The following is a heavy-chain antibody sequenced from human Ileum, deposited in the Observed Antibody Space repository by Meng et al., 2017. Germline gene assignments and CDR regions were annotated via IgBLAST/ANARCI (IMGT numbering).Heavy chain of an antibody. CDR3: ARRTGEVDLLDY. D-gene: IGHD7-27*01. CDR2: ICYSGNT. J-gene: IGHJ4*02. Sequence: QLQLQESGPGPVKPSANPSPMCTVSCGSISSSSHCCDWFRQPPGKGLEWIGIICYSGNTYYNPSLKSRVSMSVETSKKQISRKLNSVTAADTAVYYCARRTGEVDLLDYWGQGTLVTVSS. CDR1: CGSISSSSHC. V-gene: IGHV4-39*01.